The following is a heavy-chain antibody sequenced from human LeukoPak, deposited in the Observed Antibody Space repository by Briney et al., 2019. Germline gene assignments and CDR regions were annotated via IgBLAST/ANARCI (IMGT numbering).Heavy chain of an antibody. CDR2: IWYDGSNK. CDR3: ARDGGDIVVVPAAMVLNYFDY. D-gene: IGHD2-2*01. CDR1: GFTFSSYG. J-gene: IGHJ4*02. V-gene: IGHV3-33*01. Sequence: GRSLTLSCAASGFTFSSYGMHWVCQAPGKGLEWVAVIWYDGSNKYYADSVKGRFTISRYNSKNTLYLQMNSLRAEDTAVYYCARDGGDIVVVPAAMVLNYFDYWGQGTLVTVSS.